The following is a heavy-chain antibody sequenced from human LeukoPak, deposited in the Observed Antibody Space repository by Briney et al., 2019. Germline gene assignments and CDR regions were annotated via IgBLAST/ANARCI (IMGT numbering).Heavy chain of an antibody. Sequence: ASVKVSCKASGGTFSSYAISWVRQAPGQGLEWMGRIIPILGIANYAQKFQGRVTITADKSTSTAYMELSSLRPEDTAVYYCATRATTMVRGVGKTGAFDIWGQGTMVTVSS. CDR2: IIPILGIA. V-gene: IGHV1-69*04. J-gene: IGHJ3*02. CDR3: ATRATTMVRGVGKTGAFDI. CDR1: GGTFSSYA. D-gene: IGHD3-10*01.